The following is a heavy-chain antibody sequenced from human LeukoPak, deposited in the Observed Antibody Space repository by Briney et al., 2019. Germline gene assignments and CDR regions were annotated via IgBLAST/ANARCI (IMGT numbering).Heavy chain of an antibody. CDR3: AKARYYYDSSVPYYFDY. CDR2: ISGSGGST. Sequence: GGSLRLSCAASGFTFSSYAMSWVRQAPGKGLEWVSAISGSGGSTYYADSVKGRFTISGDNSKNTLYLQMNSLRAEDTAVYYCAKARYYYDSSVPYYFDYWGQGTLVTVSS. V-gene: IGHV3-23*01. CDR1: GFTFSSYA. J-gene: IGHJ4*02. D-gene: IGHD3-22*01.